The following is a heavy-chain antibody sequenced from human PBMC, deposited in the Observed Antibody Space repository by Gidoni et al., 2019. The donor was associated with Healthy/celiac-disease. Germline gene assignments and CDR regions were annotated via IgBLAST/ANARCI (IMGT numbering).Heavy chain of an antibody. Sequence: EVQLVESGGGLAKPGGSLRLSCAASGFTFSSYRMNGVRQAPGKGLEWVSSISSSSSYIYYADSVKGRFTISRDNAKNSLYLQMNSLRAEDTAVYYCARDLGSSWLGHLWYFDYWGQGTLVTVSS. CDR3: ARDLGSSWLGHLWYFDY. CDR2: ISSSSSYI. CDR1: GFTFSSYR. V-gene: IGHV3-21*01. D-gene: IGHD6-13*01. J-gene: IGHJ4*02.